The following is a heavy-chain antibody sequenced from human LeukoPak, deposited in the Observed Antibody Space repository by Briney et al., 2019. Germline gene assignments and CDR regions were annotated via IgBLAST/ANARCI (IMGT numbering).Heavy chain of an antibody. CDR3: ARSVTTVYYYYMDV. V-gene: IGHV4-38-2*02. Sequence: SETLSLTCTVSGYSISSGYYWGWIRQPPGKGLEWIGSIYHSGSTYYNPSLKSRVTISVDTSKNQFSLKLSSVTAADTAVYYCARSVTTVYYYYMDVWGKGTTVTVSS. CDR1: GYSISSGYY. CDR2: IYHSGST. D-gene: IGHD4-17*01. J-gene: IGHJ6*03.